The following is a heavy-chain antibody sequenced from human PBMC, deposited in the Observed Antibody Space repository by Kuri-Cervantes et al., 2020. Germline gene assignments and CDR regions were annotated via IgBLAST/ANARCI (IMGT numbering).Heavy chain of an antibody. CDR2: INAGNGNT. CDR1: GYTFTGYY. Sequence: ASVKVSCKASGYTFTGYYMHWVRQAPGQRLEWMGWINAGNGNTKYSQKFQGRVTITRDTSASTAYMELSSLRSEDTAVYYCARDPHSFNWFDPWGQGTLVTVSS. J-gene: IGHJ5*02. V-gene: IGHV1-3*01. CDR3: ARDPHSFNWFDP.